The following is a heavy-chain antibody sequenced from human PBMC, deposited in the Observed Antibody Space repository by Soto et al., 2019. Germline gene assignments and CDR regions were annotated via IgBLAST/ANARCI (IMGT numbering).Heavy chain of an antibody. CDR2: ISWNSGSI. CDR3: AKARRGNYYYYMDV. Sequence: GGSLRLSCAASGFTFDDYAMHWVRQAPGKGLEWVSGISWNSGSIGYADSVKGRFTISRDNAKNSLYLQMNSLRAEDTALYYCAKARRGNYYYYMDVWGKGTTVTVSS. J-gene: IGHJ6*03. V-gene: IGHV3-9*01. CDR1: GFTFDDYA.